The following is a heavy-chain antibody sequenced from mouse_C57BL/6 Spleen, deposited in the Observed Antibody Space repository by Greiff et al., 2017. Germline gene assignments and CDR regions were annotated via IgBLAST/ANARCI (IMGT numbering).Heavy chain of an antibody. CDR3: ARFYYGSSYDY. CDR1: GYSFTGYY. V-gene: IGHV1-42*01. J-gene: IGHJ2*01. Sequence: AQLQQSGPELLTPGASVTISCKASGYSFTGYYMNWVKQSPEKSLEWIGEINPSTGGTTYNQKFKAKATLTVDKASSTAYMQLKSLTSEDSAVYYCARFYYGSSYDYWGQGTTLTVSS. D-gene: IGHD1-1*01. CDR2: INPSTGGT.